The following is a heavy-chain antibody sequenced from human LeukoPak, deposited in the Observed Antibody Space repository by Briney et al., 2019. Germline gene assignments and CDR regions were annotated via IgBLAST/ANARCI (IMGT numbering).Heavy chain of an antibody. D-gene: IGHD2-8*01. CDR2: INHSGST. Sequence: SETLSLTCAVSGYSISSGYYWGWIRQPPGKGLEWIGEINHSGSTNYNPSLKSRVTISVDTSKNQFSLKLSSVTAADTAVYYCARILRRNKRVGSYMDVWGKGTTVTVSS. J-gene: IGHJ6*03. CDR3: ARILRRNKRVGSYMDV. CDR1: GYSISSGYY. V-gene: IGHV4-38-2*01.